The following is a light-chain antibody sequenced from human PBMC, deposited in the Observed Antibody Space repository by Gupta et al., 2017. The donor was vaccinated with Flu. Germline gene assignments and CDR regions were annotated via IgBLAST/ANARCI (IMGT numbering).Light chain of an antibody. CDR2: GAS. CDR1: QNVTSRS. Sequence: IVLTQSPGTLSWSPGERATVFCRASQNVTSRSLAWHQQKPGPAPRLLIEGASTRAAGIPDRFSGSGSGTDCIPTISGLEPEDFAVYYCQQDGSSPRTFGQGTKVEIK. CDR3: QQDGSSPRT. J-gene: IGKJ1*01. V-gene: IGKV3-20*01.